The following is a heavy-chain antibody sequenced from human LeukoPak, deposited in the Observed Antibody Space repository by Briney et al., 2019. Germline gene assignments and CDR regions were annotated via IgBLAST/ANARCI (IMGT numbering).Heavy chain of an antibody. CDR2: IYYSGST. J-gene: IGHJ6*03. Sequence: TSGTLSLTCTVSGGSISSYYWSWIRQPPGKGLEWIGYIYYSGSTNYNPSLKSRVTISVDTSKNQFSLKLSSVTAADTAVYYCARVFMAAAGTFYYYYYMDVWGKGTTVTVSS. CDR1: GGSISSYY. D-gene: IGHD6-13*01. V-gene: IGHV4-59*01. CDR3: ARVFMAAAGTFYYYYYMDV.